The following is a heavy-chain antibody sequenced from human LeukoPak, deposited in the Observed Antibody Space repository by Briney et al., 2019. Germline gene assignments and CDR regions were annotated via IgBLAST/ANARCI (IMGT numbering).Heavy chain of an antibody. J-gene: IGHJ4*02. D-gene: IGHD5-24*01. Sequence: SETLSLTCTVSSGSIRSYYWSWIRQPPGKGLEWIGNIYSSGSTNYNPSLESRVTISVDTSKNQFSLQLNSVTPEDTAVYYCARGWLQSGFDYWGQGTLVTVSS. CDR1: SGSIRSYY. CDR3: ARGWLQSGFDY. V-gene: IGHV4-59*12. CDR2: IYSSGST.